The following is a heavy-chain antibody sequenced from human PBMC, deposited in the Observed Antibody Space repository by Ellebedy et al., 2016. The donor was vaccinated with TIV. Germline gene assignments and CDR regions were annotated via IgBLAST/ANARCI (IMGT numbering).Heavy chain of an antibody. D-gene: IGHD3-10*01. J-gene: IGHJ4*02. CDR3: AREEFGTSFDY. V-gene: IGHV3-33*01. CDR1: GFTFRTYF. CDR2: IWHDGSNK. Sequence: GGSLRLXXAASGFTFRTYFMHWVRQVPGKGLEWVALIWHDGSNKNYADSVKGRFTISRDNSKNILFLQMNSLRAEDTAVYYCAREEFGTSFDYWGQGTLVTVSS.